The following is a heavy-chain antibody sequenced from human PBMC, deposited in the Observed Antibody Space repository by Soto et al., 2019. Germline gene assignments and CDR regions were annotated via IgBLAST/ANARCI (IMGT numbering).Heavy chain of an antibody. Sequence: SETLSLTCTVSGGSVSSGSYYWSWIRQPPGKGLEWIGYIYYSGSTNYNPSLKSRVTISVDTSKNQFSLKLSSVTAADTAVYYCARTRYYDILTGYSNRHDYWGQGTLVTVSS. J-gene: IGHJ4*02. V-gene: IGHV4-61*01. CDR2: IYYSGST. CDR3: ARTRYYDILTGYSNRHDY. CDR1: GGSVSSGSYY. D-gene: IGHD3-9*01.